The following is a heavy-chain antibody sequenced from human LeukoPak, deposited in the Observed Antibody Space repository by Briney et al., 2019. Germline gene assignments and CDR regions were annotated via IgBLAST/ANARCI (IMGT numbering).Heavy chain of an antibody. Sequence: PETLSLTCTVSGGSISSYYWSWIRQPPGKGLEWIGYIYYSGSTNYNPSLKSRVTISVDTSKNQFSLKLSSVTAADTAVYYCARLVVVPAAWGSGFDPWGQGTLVTVSS. CDR2: IYYSGST. CDR1: GGSISSYY. CDR3: ARLVVVPAAWGSGFDP. J-gene: IGHJ5*02. D-gene: IGHD2-2*01. V-gene: IGHV4-59*01.